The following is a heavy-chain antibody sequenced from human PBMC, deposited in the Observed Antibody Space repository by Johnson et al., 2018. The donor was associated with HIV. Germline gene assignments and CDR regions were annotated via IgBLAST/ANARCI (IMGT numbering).Heavy chain of an antibody. CDR3: VRDAVAAANAFDI. CDR1: GFTFSTYD. J-gene: IGHJ3*02. V-gene: IGHV3-13*04. CDR2: IDTAGGT. D-gene: IGHD6-19*01. Sequence: VQLVESGGGLVQPGGSLRLSCAASGFTFSTYDMHWVRQATGKGLEWVSAIDTAGGTYYSGSVKGRFTISRENAKNSLYLQMNSLRAGDTAVYYCVRDAVAAANAFDIWGQGTMVTVSS.